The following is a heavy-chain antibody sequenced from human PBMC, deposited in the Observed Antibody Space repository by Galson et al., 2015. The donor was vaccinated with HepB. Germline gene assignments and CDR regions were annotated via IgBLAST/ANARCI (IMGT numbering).Heavy chain of an antibody. Sequence: SLRLSCAASRFPFNNSRMTWVRQAPGMGLEWVGRIKSNTDGKTTEYAAPVTGRFTISRDDSKISLYLQINNLKTEDTAVYYCTTDVDYSTYWSWLDPWGQGTLVTVSS. D-gene: IGHD2-8*02. CDR1: RFPFNNSR. CDR2: IKSNTDGKTT. CDR3: TTDVDYSTYWSWLDP. J-gene: IGHJ5*02. V-gene: IGHV3-15*01.